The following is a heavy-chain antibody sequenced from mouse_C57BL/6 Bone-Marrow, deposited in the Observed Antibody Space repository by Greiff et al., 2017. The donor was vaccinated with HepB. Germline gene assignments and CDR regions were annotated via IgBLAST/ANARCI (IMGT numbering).Heavy chain of an antibody. CDR1: GYTFTSYW. V-gene: IGHV1-69*01. CDR2: IDPSDSYT. CDR3: ARETGAWFAY. Sequence: VQLQLPGAELVMPGASVKLSCKASGYTFTSYWMHWVKQRPGQGLEWIGEIDPSDSYTNYNQKFKGKSTLTVDKSSSTAYMQLSSLTSEDSAVYYCARETGAWFAYWGQGTLVTVSA. J-gene: IGHJ3*01.